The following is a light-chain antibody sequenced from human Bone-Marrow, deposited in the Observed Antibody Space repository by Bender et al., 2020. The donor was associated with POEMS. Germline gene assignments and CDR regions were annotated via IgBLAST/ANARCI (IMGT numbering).Light chain of an antibody. J-gene: IGLJ1*01. CDR1: SSNIGAGFD. Sequence: QSVLTQPPSVSGAPGQRVTISCTGNSSNIGAGFDVHWYQHLPETAPTLLIFGTTNRPSGVPDRFSGSKSGPSASLAITGVQAEDEADYYCQSYDSSLSGYVFGTGTKVSVL. CDR3: QSYDSSLSGYV. CDR2: GTT. V-gene: IGLV1-40*01.